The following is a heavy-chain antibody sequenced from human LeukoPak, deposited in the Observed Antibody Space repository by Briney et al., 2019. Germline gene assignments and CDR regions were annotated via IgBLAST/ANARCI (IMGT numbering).Heavy chain of an antibody. CDR1: GYTFTSYD. CDR3: ARCIVGSCYSEAGGGFDY. J-gene: IGHJ4*02. D-gene: IGHD2-15*01. Sequence: ASVKVSCKASGYTFTSYDINWVRQATGQGLEWMGWMNPNSGNTGYAQKFQGRVTTTRNTSISTAYMELSSLRSEDTAVYYCARCIVGSCYSEAGGGFDYWGQGTPVTVSS. V-gene: IGHV1-8*01. CDR2: MNPNSGNT.